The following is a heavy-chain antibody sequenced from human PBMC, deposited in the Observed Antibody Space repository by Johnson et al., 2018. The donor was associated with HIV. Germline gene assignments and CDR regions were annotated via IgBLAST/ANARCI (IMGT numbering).Heavy chain of an antibody. CDR1: GFTFSTYA. Sequence: VQLVESGGGVVQPGRSLRLSCAASGFTFSTYAIHWVRQAPGKGLEYVSAISNNGGSTYYANSVKGRFTISRDNSKNTLYLQMGSLRAEDMAVYYCARESTATRGDAFDIWGQGTMVTVSS. V-gene: IGHV3-64*01. J-gene: IGHJ3*02. CDR3: ARESTATRGDAFDI. D-gene: IGHD4-17*01. CDR2: ISNNGGST.